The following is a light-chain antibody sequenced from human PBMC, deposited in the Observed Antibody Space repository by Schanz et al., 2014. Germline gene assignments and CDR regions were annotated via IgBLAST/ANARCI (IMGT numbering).Light chain of an antibody. CDR3: QQRTNWPTWT. Sequence: EIVLTQSPATLSLSPGESATLSCRASQSVSSYLAWYQQKPGQAPRLLIYDASNRATGIPARFSGSGSGTDFTLTISSLEPEDFAVYYCQQRTNWPTWTFGQGTRVESK. J-gene: IGKJ1*01. V-gene: IGKV3-11*01. CDR1: QSVSSY. CDR2: DAS.